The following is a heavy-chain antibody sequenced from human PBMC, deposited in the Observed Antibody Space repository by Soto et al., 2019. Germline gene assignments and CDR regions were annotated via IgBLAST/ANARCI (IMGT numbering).Heavy chain of an antibody. Sequence: SETLSLTCAVYGGSFTGNYRSWIRQPPGKGLEWIGEVNDSGSTNFNPSLKSRVTISVDTSKKQFTLKLTSVTAADTAVYYCATDSATSYFGMDVWGQGTTVTVSS. CDR1: GGSFTGNY. J-gene: IGHJ6*02. CDR2: VNDSGST. D-gene: IGHD1-26*01. V-gene: IGHV4-34*01. CDR3: ATDSATSYFGMDV.